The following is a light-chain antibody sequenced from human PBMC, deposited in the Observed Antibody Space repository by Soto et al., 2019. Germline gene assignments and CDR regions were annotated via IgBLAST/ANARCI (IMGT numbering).Light chain of an antibody. J-gene: IGKJ2*01. V-gene: IGKV3-15*01. CDR2: GAS. Sequence: EIVMTQSPATLSVSPGERVTLSCRASQSVSSSLAWYQQKPGQAPSLLIYGASTRTTGIPARFSGSGSGTEFTLTINSLQSEDFAVYYCQQYNNWPPYTFGQGTKLEIK. CDR1: QSVSSS. CDR3: QQYNNWPPYT.